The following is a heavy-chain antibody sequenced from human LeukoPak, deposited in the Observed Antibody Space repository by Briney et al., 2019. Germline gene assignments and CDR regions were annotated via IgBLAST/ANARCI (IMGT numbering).Heavy chain of an antibody. CDR3: AKAYDYGDYVLFSDY. CDR1: GFTFSSYG. J-gene: IGHJ4*02. D-gene: IGHD4-17*01. Sequence: PGRSLRLSCAASGFTFSSYGMHWVRQAPGKGLEWVAVIWYDGSNKYYADSVKGRFTISRDNSKNTLYLQMNSLRAEDTAVYYCAKAYDYGDYVLFSDYWGQGTLVTVSS. CDR2: IWYDGSNK. V-gene: IGHV3-33*06.